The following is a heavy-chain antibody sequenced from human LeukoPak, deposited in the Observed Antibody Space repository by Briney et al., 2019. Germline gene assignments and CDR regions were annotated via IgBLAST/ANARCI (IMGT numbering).Heavy chain of an antibody. J-gene: IGHJ4*02. CDR3: ARVLWLGTPYFDY. CDR2: ISSSSNYI. D-gene: IGHD3-10*01. CDR1: GFTFSSYS. Sequence: GGSLRLSCAVSGFTFSSYSMNWVRQAPGKGLEWVSSISSSSNYIYYADSVRGRFTISRDNAKNSLSLQMNSLRAEDTAVYYCARVLWLGTPYFDYWGQGTLVTVSS. V-gene: IGHV3-21*01.